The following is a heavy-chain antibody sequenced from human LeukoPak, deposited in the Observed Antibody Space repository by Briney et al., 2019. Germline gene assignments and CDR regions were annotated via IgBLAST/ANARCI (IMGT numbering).Heavy chain of an antibody. D-gene: IGHD3-22*01. CDR2: IYYSGST. Sequence: PSETLSLTCTVSGGSINYYYWSWVRQPPGKGLEWIGYIYYSGSTNYNPSLKSRVTISVDTSKNQFSLKLSSVTAADTAVYYCATYYDSSGYYSFDAFDIWGQGTMVTVSS. CDR3: ATYYDSSGYYSFDAFDI. J-gene: IGHJ3*02. V-gene: IGHV4-59*01. CDR1: GGSINYYY.